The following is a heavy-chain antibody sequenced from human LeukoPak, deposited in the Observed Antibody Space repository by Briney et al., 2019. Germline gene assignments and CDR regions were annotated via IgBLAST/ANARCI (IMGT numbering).Heavy chain of an antibody. V-gene: IGHV4-59*01. CDR2: IYYSGST. J-gene: IGHJ6*02. CDR3: ASAVASGYYYYGMDV. CDR1: GGSISSYY. Sequence: SETLSLTCTVSGGSISSYYWSWIRQPPGKGLEWIGYIYYSGSTDYNPSLKSRVTISVDTSKNQFSLKLSSVTAADTAVYYCASAVASGYYYYGMDVWGQGTTVTVSS. D-gene: IGHD6-25*01.